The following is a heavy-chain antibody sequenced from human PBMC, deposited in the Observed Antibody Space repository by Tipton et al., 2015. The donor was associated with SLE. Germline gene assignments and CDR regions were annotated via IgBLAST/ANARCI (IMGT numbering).Heavy chain of an antibody. CDR3: AKAGTDDGSGVMGV. CDR2: ISGSGGST. D-gene: IGHD3-22*01. CDR1: GFTFSSYG. Sequence: SLRLSCAASGFTFSSYGMSWVRQAPGQGLEWVSAISGSGGSTYYADSVKGRFTISRENSKNTLYLQMNSLRAEDTAVYYCAKAGTDDGSGVMGVWGQGTTVAVSS. J-gene: IGHJ6*02. V-gene: IGHV3-23*01.